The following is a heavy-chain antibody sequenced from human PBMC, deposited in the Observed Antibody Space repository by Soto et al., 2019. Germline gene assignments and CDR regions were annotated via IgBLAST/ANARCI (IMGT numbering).Heavy chain of an antibody. Sequence: GGSLRLSCASSVFTFSSYAMSWVRQAPGKGLEWVSAISGSGGSTYYADSVKGRFTISRDNSKNTLYLQMNSLRAEDTAVYYCAKAADYDFWSGYYTRGNYYYYGMDVWGKGTTVTVSS. D-gene: IGHD3-3*01. J-gene: IGHJ6*04. CDR2: ISGSGGST. V-gene: IGHV3-23*01. CDR3: AKAADYDFWSGYYTRGNYYYYGMDV. CDR1: VFTFSSYA.